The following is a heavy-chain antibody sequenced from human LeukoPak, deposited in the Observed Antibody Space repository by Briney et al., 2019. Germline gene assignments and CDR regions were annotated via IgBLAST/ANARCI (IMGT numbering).Heavy chain of an antibody. V-gene: IGHV3-20*04. CDR1: GFTFDDYG. J-gene: IGHJ4*02. Sequence: GGSLRLSCAASGFTFDDYGMGWVRQAPGKGLEWVSGINWNGGSSGYADSVKGRFTISRDNAKNSLYMKMNSLRAEDTALYYCARYHCHDSSDYYPERTGFAHWGQGTMVTVSS. D-gene: IGHD3-22*01. CDR3: ARYHCHDSSDYYPERTGFAH. CDR2: INWNGGSS.